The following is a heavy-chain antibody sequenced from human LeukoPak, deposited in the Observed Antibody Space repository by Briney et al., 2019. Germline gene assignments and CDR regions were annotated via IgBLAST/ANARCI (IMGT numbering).Heavy chain of an antibody. D-gene: IGHD3-3*01. V-gene: IGHV3-23*01. CDR3: AKVGGITIFGVVIIPFDY. J-gene: IGHJ4*02. Sequence: PGGSLRLSCAASGFTFSSYAMSWVRQAPGEGLEWVSAISGSGGNTYYADYVKGRFTITRDNSKNTLDLQMNSLTAEDTAGCDCAKVGGITIFGVVIIPFDYWGQGTLVTVSS. CDR2: ISGSGGNT. CDR1: GFTFSSYA.